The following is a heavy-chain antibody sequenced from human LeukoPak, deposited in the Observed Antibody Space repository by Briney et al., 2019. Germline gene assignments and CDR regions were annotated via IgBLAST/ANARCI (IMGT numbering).Heavy chain of an antibody. CDR1: GFTFSSYW. D-gene: IGHD6-13*01. CDR2: IKQDGSEK. CDR3: AREEQQRSVSWFDP. Sequence: PGGSLRLSCAASGFTFSSYWMSWVRQAPGKGLEWVANIKQDGSEKYYVDSVKGRFTISRDNAKNSLYLQMNSLRAEDTAVYYCAREEQQRSVSWFDPWGQGTLVTVSS. J-gene: IGHJ5*02. V-gene: IGHV3-7*01.